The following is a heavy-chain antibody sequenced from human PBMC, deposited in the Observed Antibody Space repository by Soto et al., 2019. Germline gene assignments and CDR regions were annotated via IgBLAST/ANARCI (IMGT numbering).Heavy chain of an antibody. CDR2: IYYSGST. V-gene: IGHV4-30-4*01. D-gene: IGHD4-17*01. J-gene: IGHJ6*02. Sequence: SETLSLTCTVSGGSMRNYYWSWIRQPPGKGLEWIGYIYYSGSTYYNPSLKSRVTISVDTSKNQFSLKLSSVTAADTAVYYCARDYGGNSPWYYYYYYGMDVWGQGTTVTVSS. CDR1: GGSMRNYY. CDR3: ARDYGGNSPWYYYYYYGMDV.